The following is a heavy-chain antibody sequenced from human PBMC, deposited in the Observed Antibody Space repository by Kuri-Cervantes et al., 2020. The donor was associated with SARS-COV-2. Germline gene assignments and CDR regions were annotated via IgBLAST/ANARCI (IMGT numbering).Heavy chain of an antibody. Sequence: ASVKVSCKASGYTFTGYYMHWVRQAPGQGLEWMGWINPNSGGTNYAQKLQGRVTMNTDTSTCTAYMELRSLRSDDTAVYYCASDAGEWRGDNWFDPWGQGTLVTVSS. D-gene: IGHD3-16*01. CDR1: GYTFTGYY. CDR2: INPNSGGT. CDR3: ASDAGEWRGDNWFDP. V-gene: IGHV1-2*02. J-gene: IGHJ5*02.